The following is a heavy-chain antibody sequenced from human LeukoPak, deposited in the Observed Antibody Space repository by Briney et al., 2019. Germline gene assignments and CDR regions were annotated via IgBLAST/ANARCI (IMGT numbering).Heavy chain of an antibody. V-gene: IGHV1-18*01. J-gene: IGHJ3*02. D-gene: IGHD2-2*01. CDR2: TSAYNGNT. Sequence: ASVKVSCKASGYTFTSYGISWVRQAPGQGLEWMGWTSAYNGNTNCAQKLQGRVTMTTDTSTSTAYMELRSLRSDDTAVYYCARIGIGYCSSTSCLSDAFDIWGQGTMVTVSS. CDR3: ARIGIGYCSSTSCLSDAFDI. CDR1: GYTFTSYG.